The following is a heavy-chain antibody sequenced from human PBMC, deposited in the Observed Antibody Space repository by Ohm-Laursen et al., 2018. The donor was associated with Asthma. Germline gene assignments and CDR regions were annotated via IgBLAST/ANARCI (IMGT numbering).Heavy chain of an antibody. CDR1: GYTLSRYS. V-gene: IGHV3-21*01. D-gene: IGHD1-26*01. CDR3: ARIGPEWELPGREYSLHH. CDR2: ISTASSFI. J-gene: IGHJ1*01. Sequence: SLRLSCTASGYTLSRYSIHWVRQIPGKGLEWVASISTASSFIYYADSVRGRFTTSRDNDRNSVYLQMNSLRAEDAALYYCARIGPEWELPGREYSLHHWGEGTLVTVSS.